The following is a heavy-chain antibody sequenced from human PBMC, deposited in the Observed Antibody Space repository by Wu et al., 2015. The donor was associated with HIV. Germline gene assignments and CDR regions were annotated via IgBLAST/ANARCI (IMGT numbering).Heavy chain of an antibody. J-gene: IGHJ5*02. CDR2: INPNSGGT. D-gene: IGHD6-19*01. V-gene: IGHV1-2*02. Sequence: QVQLVQSGAEVKKPGASVKVSCKASGYTFTGYYMHWVRQAPGQGLEWMGWINPNSGGTNYAQKFQGRVTMTRDTSISTAYMELSRLRSDDTAVYYCARAPRYSSVEGWFDPWGQGTLVTVSS. CDR1: GYTFTGYY. CDR3: ARAPRYSSVEGWFDP.